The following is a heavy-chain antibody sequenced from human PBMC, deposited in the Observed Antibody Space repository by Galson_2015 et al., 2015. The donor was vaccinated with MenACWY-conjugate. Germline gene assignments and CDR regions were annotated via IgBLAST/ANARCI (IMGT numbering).Heavy chain of an antibody. CDR3: TRDRTYLGSGRSVFDF. J-gene: IGHJ4*02. D-gene: IGHD3-10*01. CDR1: GFKFFNFG. CDR2: VWNDGHTT. V-gene: IGHV3-33*01. Sequence: SLRLSCATSGFKFFNFGMHWVRQAPGKGLEWVAVVWNDGHTTYYSDSVRGRFTISRDNADNTVFLEMQTLRADDTAVYYCTRDRTYLGSGRSVFDFWGRGVLVTVS.